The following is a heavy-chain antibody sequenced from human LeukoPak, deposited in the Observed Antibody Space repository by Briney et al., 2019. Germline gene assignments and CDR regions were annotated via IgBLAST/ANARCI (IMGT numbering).Heavy chain of an antibody. CDR2: IYSGGST. D-gene: IGHD5-24*01. V-gene: IGHV3-66*01. CDR1: GFTVSSNY. Sequence: GGSLRLSCAASGFTVSSNYMSWVRQAPGKGLEWVSVIYSGGSTYYADSVKGRFTISRDNSKNTLYLQMNSLRAEDTAVYYCARDHIGDGYNGDYFDYWGQGTLVTVSS. CDR3: ARDHIGDGYNGDYFDY. J-gene: IGHJ4*02.